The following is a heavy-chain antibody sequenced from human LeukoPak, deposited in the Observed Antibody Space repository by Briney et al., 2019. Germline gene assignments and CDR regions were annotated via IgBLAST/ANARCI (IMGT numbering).Heavy chain of an antibody. V-gene: IGHV4-59*08. CDR2: IYYSGST. Sequence: PSETLSLTCTVSGGSISSYYWSWIRQPPGKGLEWIGYIYYSGSTNYNPSLKSRVTISVDTSKNQFSLKLSSVTAADTAVYYCARHRGDYYGSGSYYPGPFDYWGQGTLVTVSS. CDR1: GGSISSYY. J-gene: IGHJ4*02. D-gene: IGHD3-10*01. CDR3: ARHRGDYYGSGSYYPGPFDY.